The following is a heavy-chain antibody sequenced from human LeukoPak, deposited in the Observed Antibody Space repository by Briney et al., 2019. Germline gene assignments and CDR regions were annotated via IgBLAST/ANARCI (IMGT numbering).Heavy chain of an antibody. D-gene: IGHD3-10*01. J-gene: IGHJ4*02. CDR3: ARDPRTGPPDYFDF. CDR2: IGYDGIEK. Sequence: PGGSLRLSCAVSGFTFSSYPMHWVRQAPGKGLEWVAVIGYDGIEKYYGDSVWGRFSISRDDSKKTLYPQMGSLTGEDTAVYYCARDPRTGPPDYFDFWSQGTLVTVSS. CDR1: GFTFSSYP. V-gene: IGHV3-30-3*01.